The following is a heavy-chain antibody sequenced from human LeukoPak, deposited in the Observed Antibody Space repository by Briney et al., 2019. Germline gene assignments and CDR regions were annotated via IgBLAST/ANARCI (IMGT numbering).Heavy chain of an antibody. V-gene: IGHV1-18*01. CDR1: GGTFSSYA. CDR2: ISAYNGNT. J-gene: IGHJ6*02. D-gene: IGHD1-1*01. Sequence: GSSGKVSCKASGGTFSSYAISWVRQAPGQGLEWMGWISAYNGNTNYAQKLQGRVTMTTDTSTSTAYMELRSLRSDDTAVYYCARDRRVQLEGEYYYGMDVWGQGTTVTVSS. CDR3: ARDRRVQLEGEYYYGMDV.